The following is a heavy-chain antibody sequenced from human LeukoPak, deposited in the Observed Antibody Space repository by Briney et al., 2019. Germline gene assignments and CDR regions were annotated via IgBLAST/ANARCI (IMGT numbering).Heavy chain of an antibody. CDR2: INPNGGGT. V-gene: IGHV1-2*02. Sequence: ASVKVSCKASGYDLTVYYIFWVRQAPGQGLEYLGWINPNGGGTNFPQKFQGRVTLTIDTSVNTGYMEITKLTSDDTAVYYCARIITSTWYNEFDCWGQGTLVAVSS. CDR3: ARIITSTWYNEFDC. J-gene: IGHJ4*02. D-gene: IGHD1-14*01. CDR1: GYDLTVYY.